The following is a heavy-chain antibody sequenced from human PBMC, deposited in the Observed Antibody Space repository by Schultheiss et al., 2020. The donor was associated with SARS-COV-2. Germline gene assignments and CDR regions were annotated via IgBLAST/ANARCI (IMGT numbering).Heavy chain of an antibody. CDR3: ARHALGSDIFDS. V-gene: IGHV4-39*01. D-gene: IGHD1-26*01. Sequence: SQTLSLTCTVSGGSISSSTYYWGWIRQPPGKGLEWIGSIYYSGNTYYNPSLKSRVTMSVDASKNQFSLRLTSVTAADTAVYHCARHALGSDIFDSWGQGSLVTVSS. CDR1: GGSISSSTYY. J-gene: IGHJ4*02. CDR2: IYYSGNT.